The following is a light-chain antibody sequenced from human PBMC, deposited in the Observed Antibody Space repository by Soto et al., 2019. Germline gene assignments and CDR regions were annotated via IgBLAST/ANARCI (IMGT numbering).Light chain of an antibody. CDR1: QRVSSNY. CDR2: GAS. CDR3: QHYGISPYT. J-gene: IGKJ2*01. Sequence: EIVLTQSPGTQSLSPGQRATLSCRASQRVSSNYLAWYQQRPGQAPRLLIYGASGRATGIPDRFTCSGSGTDFTLSISRLEPDDFAEYYCQHYGISPYTFGQGTKLEIK. V-gene: IGKV3-20*01.